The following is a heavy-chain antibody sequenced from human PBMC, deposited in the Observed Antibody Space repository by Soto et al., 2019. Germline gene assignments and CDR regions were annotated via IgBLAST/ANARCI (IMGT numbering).Heavy chain of an antibody. J-gene: IGHJ4*02. CDR2: INHSGST. CDR3: ARGLGLATRYSSWHPVRVYDYFDY. CDR1: GGSFSGYY. V-gene: IGHV4-34*01. Sequence: SETLSLTCAVYGGSFSGYYWSWIRQPPGKGLEWIGEINHSGSTNHNPSLKSRVTISVDTSKNQFSLKLSSVTAADTAVYYCARGLGLATRYSSWHPVRVYDYFDYWGQGTLVTVSS. D-gene: IGHD6-13*01.